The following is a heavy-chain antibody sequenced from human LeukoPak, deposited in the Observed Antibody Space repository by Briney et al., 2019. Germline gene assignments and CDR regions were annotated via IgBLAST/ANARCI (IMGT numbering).Heavy chain of an antibody. CDR2: INPSGGST. CDR1: GYTFTGYY. V-gene: IGHV1-46*01. J-gene: IGHJ4*02. Sequence: GASVKVSCKASGYTFTGYYMHWVRQAPGQGLEWMGIINPSGGSTSYAQKFQGRVTMTRDTSTSTVYMELSSLRSEDTAVYYCAIPYSSSWYWDYWGQGTLVTVSS. CDR3: AIPYSSSWYWDY. D-gene: IGHD6-13*01.